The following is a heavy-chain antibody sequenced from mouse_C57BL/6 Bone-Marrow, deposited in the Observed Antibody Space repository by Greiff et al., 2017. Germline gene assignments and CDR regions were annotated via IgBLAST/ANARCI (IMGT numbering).Heavy chain of an antibody. CDR1: GFSLTSYG. J-gene: IGHJ2*01. D-gene: IGHD2-4*01. V-gene: IGHV2-5*01. CDR3: AKMGLEEDYFDY. Sequence: QVQLKESGPGLVQPSQSLSITCTVSGFSLTSYGVHWVRQSPGKGLEWLGVIWRGGSTDYNAAFMSRLGITKDNSKSQVFFKMNSLQADDTAIYYCAKMGLEEDYFDYWGQGTTLTVSS. CDR2: IWRGGST.